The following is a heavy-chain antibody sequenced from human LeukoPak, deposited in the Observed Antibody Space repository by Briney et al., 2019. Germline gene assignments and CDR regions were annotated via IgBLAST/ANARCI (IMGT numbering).Heavy chain of an antibody. CDR1: GFTFSSHA. CDR3: AKTTTGYSSGRYPGWPVDY. V-gene: IGHV3-23*01. J-gene: IGHJ4*02. Sequence: GGSLRLSCAASGFTFSSHAMYWVRQAPGKGLEWVSGIFGSGGSTHYADSVKGQFTISRDNSKNTVYLQMNSLRAEDTAVYYCAKTTTGYSSGRYPGWPVDYWGQGTLVTVSS. D-gene: IGHD6-19*01. CDR2: IFGSGGST.